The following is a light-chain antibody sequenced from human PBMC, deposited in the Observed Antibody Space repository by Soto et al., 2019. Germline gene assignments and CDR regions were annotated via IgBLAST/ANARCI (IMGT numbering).Light chain of an antibody. CDR2: GAS. Sequence: EIVLAQSSSTLSLSPGARATLSWKASQGLSKSLVWYQQKPGQAPRLLIDGASNRATGIPARFSGSGSGTDFTLTISSLEPEDFAVYFCQQRSSWPLTFGGGTKVDIK. V-gene: IGKV3-11*01. CDR1: QGLSKS. J-gene: IGKJ4*02. CDR3: QQRSSWPLT.